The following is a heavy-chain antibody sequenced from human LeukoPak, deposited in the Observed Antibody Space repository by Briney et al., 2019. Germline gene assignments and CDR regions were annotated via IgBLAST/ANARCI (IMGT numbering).Heavy chain of an antibody. Sequence: SETLSLTCAVYGGSFSGYYWSWIRQPPGKGLEWIGEINHSGSTNYNPSLKSRVTISVDTSKNQFSLKLSSVTAADTAVYYCARANSSGYYYIDYWGQGTLVTVSS. V-gene: IGHV4-34*01. CDR1: GGSFSGYY. CDR2: INHSGST. D-gene: IGHD3-22*01. J-gene: IGHJ4*02. CDR3: ARANSSGYYYIDY.